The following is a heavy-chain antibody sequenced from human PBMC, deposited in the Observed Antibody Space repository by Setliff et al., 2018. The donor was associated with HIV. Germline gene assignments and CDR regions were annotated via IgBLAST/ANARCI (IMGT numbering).Heavy chain of an antibody. V-gene: IGHV3-74*01. CDR2: INSDGSST. CDR3: ASPFRYYYYGMDV. J-gene: IGHJ6*02. Sequence: GGSLRLSCAASGFTFSSYWMHWVRQAPGKGLVWVSRINSDGSSTSYADSVKGRFTISRDNAKNTLYLQMNSLRAEDTAVYYCASPFRYYYYGMDVWGQGTTVTVSS. CDR1: GFTFSSYW.